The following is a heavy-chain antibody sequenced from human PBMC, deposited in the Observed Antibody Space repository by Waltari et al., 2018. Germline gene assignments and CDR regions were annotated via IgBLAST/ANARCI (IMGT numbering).Heavy chain of an antibody. CDR1: GGSVSSGSYY. J-gene: IGHJ4*02. D-gene: IGHD3-22*01. Sequence: QVQLQESGPGLVKPSETLSLTCTVSGGSVSSGSYYWSWIRQPPGKGLWWIGYMYYRGSTNYNPSLKTRRTLSVDTTKNQFSLRLSSVTAADTAVYYCARSTVIDSYFDSWGQGTLVTVSS. CDR2: MYYRGST. CDR3: ARSTVIDSYFDS. V-gene: IGHV4-61*01.